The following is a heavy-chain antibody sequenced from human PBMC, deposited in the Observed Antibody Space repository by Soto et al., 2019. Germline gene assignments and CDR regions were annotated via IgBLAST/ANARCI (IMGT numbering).Heavy chain of an antibody. V-gene: IGHV3-15*01. Sequence: PGGSLRLSCAASGFNLNNAWVSWVRQAPGKGLEWIGHIKSETDSGTTDYAAPVKGRFTISRDGSDNTLYLQMNSLKTEDTALYYCAKEAGFPYYYYGMDVWGQGTTVTVSS. CDR2: IKSETDSGTT. J-gene: IGHJ6*02. D-gene: IGHD6-13*01. CDR3: AKEAGFPYYYYGMDV. CDR1: GFNLNNAW.